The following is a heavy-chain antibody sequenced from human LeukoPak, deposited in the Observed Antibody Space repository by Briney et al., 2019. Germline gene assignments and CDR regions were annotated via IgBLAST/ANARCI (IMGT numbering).Heavy chain of an antibody. V-gene: IGHV3-30*18. Sequence: GGSLRLSCAASGFTFSSYGMHWVRQAPGKGLEWVAVISYDGSNKYYADSVKGRFTIARDNSKNTLYLQMHSLRAEDTAVYYCAKGTSHQRVVPAAMVHWGQGTLVTVSS. J-gene: IGHJ4*02. D-gene: IGHD2-2*01. CDR3: AKGTSHQRVVPAAMVH. CDR2: ISYDGSNK. CDR1: GFTFSSYG.